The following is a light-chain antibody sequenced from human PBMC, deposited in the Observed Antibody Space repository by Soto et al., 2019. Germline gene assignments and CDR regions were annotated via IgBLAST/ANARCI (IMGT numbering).Light chain of an antibody. Sequence: EIVLTQSPGTLSLSPGERATLSCRASLSVSSSYLAWYQQKPGQAPRLLIYGAFSRATGISDRFSGSGSGTDFTLTISRLEPEDFAVYYCQQYGSSPGTFGQGTKVDIK. CDR1: LSVSSSY. J-gene: IGKJ1*01. CDR2: GAF. V-gene: IGKV3-20*01. CDR3: QQYGSSPGT.